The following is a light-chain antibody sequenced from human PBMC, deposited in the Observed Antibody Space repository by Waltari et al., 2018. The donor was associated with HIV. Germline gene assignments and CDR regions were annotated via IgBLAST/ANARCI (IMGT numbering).Light chain of an antibody. Sequence: QSVLTQPPSVSGAPGQRVTISCTGSSSNIGAGYDVHWYQPLPGTAPKPLIYGNNNRPSGVPDRFPGSKSGTSASLAITGLQAEDEADYYCQSYDSSLSGSVFGGGTKLTVL. V-gene: IGLV1-40*01. J-gene: IGLJ3*02. CDR1: SSNIGAGYD. CDR2: GNN. CDR3: QSYDSSLSGSV.